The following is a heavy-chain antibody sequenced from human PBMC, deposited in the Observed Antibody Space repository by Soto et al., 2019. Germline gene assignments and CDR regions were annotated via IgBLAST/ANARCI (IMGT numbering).Heavy chain of an antibody. J-gene: IGHJ3*02. CDR3: ARTSYVRGSYRSDDAFDI. CDR1: GYTFTSYG. D-gene: IGHD3-16*02. CDR2: ISAYNGNT. V-gene: IGHV1-18*01. Sequence: QVQLVQSGAEVKKPGASVKVSCKASGYTFTSYGISWVRQAPGQGLEWMGWISAYNGNTNYAQKLQGRVTMTTNRTTSTPYMELRSLRSDDTAVDYCARTSYVRGSYRSDDAFDIWGQGTMVTVSS.